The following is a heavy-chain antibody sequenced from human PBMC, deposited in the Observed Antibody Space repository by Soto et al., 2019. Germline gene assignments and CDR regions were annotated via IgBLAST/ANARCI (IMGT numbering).Heavy chain of an antibody. V-gene: IGHV3-30*18. D-gene: IGHD2-8*01. CDR2: ISYDGDNE. CDR3: AKVSSAWYAGFFDL. J-gene: IGHJ4*02. CDR1: GFTFSNYA. Sequence: PGGSLRLSCAASGFTFSNYAMHWVRQAPGKGLEWLAIISYDGDNEYYADSVRGRFTISRDNSKNTLYLQMNTLRAEDTAVYYCAKVSSAWYAGFFDLWGQGTLVTVSS.